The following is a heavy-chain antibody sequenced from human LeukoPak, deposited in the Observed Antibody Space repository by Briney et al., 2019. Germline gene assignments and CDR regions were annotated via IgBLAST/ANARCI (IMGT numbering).Heavy chain of an antibody. J-gene: IGHJ4*02. CDR2: ISGSGGST. D-gene: IGHD6-19*01. Sequence: GGSLRLSCAVSGFTFSSYAMSWVRQAPGKGLEWVSAISGSGGSTYYADSVKGRFTISRDNSKNTLYLQMNSLRAEDTAVYYCAKGGRYSSGWYFDYWGQGTLVTVSS. CDR3: AKGGRYSSGWYFDY. V-gene: IGHV3-23*01. CDR1: GFTFSSYA.